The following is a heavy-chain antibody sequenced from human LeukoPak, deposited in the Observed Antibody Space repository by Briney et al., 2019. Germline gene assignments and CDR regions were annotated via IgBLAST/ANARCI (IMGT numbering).Heavy chain of an antibody. CDR3: ARDENGYTYEDGMDV. CDR2: IIPILGIA. CDR1: GGTFSSYA. D-gene: IGHD5-18*01. J-gene: IGHJ6*02. Sequence: ASVKVSCKASGGTFSSYAISWVRQAPGQGLEWMGRIIPILGIANYAQKFQGRVTITADKSTSTAYMELSSLRSEDTAVYYCARDENGYTYEDGMDVWGQGTTVTVSS. V-gene: IGHV1-69*04.